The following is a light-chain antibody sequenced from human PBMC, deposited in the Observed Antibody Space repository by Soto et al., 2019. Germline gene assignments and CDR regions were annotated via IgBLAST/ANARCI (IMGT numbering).Light chain of an antibody. CDR3: QQTYSAPLT. Sequence: DIQMTQSPSSLSASVGDRVTITCRASQSISSYLNWYQHKPGKAPKLLIYAASSFQSGVPSRFSGSESGTDFTLTISSLQPEDFATYYCQQTYSAPLTVGGGTKVDIK. V-gene: IGKV1-39*01. J-gene: IGKJ4*01. CDR1: QSISSY. CDR2: AAS.